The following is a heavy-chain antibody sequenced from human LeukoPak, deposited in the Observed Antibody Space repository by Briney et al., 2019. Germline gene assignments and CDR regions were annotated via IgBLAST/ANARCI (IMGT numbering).Heavy chain of an antibody. Sequence: GRSLRLSCAASGFTFDDYAMPWVRQAPGKGLEWVSGISWNSGSIGYADSVKGRFTISRDNAKNSLYLQMNSLRAEDTALYYCAKDHYYDSSGYYYADAFDIWGQGTMVTVSS. J-gene: IGHJ3*02. CDR3: AKDHYYDSSGYYYADAFDI. CDR2: ISWNSGSI. D-gene: IGHD3-22*01. CDR1: GFTFDDYA. V-gene: IGHV3-9*01.